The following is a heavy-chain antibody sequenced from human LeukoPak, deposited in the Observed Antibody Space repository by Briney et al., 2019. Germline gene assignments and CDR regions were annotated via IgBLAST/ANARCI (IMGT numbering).Heavy chain of an antibody. CDR2: ISGSGGNT. Sequence: PGGSLRLSCAASGFTFSSYAVSWVRQAPGKGLQWVSGISGSGGNTYYADSVKGRFTISRDNSKNTMYLQMNSLSAEDTAVYYCAKDGGIAAAGTSVYFDHWGQGTLVTVSS. V-gene: IGHV3-23*01. J-gene: IGHJ4*02. D-gene: IGHD6-13*01. CDR3: AKDGGIAAAGTSVYFDH. CDR1: GFTFSSYA.